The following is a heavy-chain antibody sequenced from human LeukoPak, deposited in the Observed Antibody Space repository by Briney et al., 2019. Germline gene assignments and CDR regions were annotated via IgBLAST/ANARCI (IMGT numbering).Heavy chain of an antibody. D-gene: IGHD3-22*01. CDR2: INPNSGGT. V-gene: IGHV1-2*02. J-gene: IGHJ4*02. CDR1: GYTFTGYY. CDR3: ARDLVAYYYDSSGPLDY. Sequence: ASVEVSCKASGYTFTGYYMHWVRQAPGQGLEWMGWINPNSGGTNYAQKFQGRVTMTRDTSISTAYMELSRLRSDDTAVYYCARDLVAYYYDSSGPLDYWGQGTLVTVSS.